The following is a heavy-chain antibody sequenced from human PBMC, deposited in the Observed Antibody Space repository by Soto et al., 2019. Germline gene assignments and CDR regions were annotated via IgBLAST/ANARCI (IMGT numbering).Heavy chain of an antibody. V-gene: IGHV4-59*01. J-gene: IGHJ6*03. CDR2: IYYSGST. Sequence: SETLSLTCTVSGGSISSYYWSWIRQPPGKGLEWIGYIYYSGSTNYNPSLKSRVTISVDTSKNQFSLKLSSVTAADTAVYYCARCRLGMSGYDSGYYYYMDVWGKGTTVTVSS. CDR3: ARCRLGMSGYDSGYYYYMDV. CDR1: GGSISSYY. D-gene: IGHD5-12*01.